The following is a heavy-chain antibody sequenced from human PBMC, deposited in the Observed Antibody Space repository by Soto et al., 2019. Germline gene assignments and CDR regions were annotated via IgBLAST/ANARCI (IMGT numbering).Heavy chain of an antibody. CDR2: IKQDGSEK. Sequence: EVQLVESGGGLVQPGGSLRLSCAASGFTFSSYWMSWVRQAPGKGLEWVAYIKQDGSEKYYVDSVKGRFTISRDNAKNSLYLQMNSLRAEDTAVYYCARYKDDFWSGYHYYFDYWGQGTLVTVSS. J-gene: IGHJ4*02. CDR1: GFTFSSYW. V-gene: IGHV3-7*03. D-gene: IGHD3-3*01. CDR3: ARYKDDFWSGYHYYFDY.